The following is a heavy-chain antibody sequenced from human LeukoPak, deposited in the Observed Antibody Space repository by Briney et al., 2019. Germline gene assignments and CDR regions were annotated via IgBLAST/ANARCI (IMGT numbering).Heavy chain of an antibody. J-gene: IGHJ4*02. V-gene: IGHV4-59*08. Sequence: SETLSLTCTVSGGSIGSYYWSWIRQPPGKGLEWIGYIYYSGSTNYNPSLKSRVTISVDTSKNQFSLKLSSVTAADTAVYYCARHYRYYDSPDYWGQGTLVTVSS. CDR3: ARHYRYYDSPDY. D-gene: IGHD3-22*01. CDR2: IYYSGST. CDR1: GGSIGSYY.